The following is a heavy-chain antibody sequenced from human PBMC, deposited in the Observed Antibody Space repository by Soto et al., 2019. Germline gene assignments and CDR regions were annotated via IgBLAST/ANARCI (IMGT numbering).Heavy chain of an antibody. V-gene: IGHV4-31*03. Sequence: SETLSLTCTVSGGSISSGGYYWSWIRQHPGKGLEWIGYIYYSGGTYYNPSLKSRVTISVDTSKNQFSLKLSSVTAADTAVYYCASNYDQYYFDYWGQGTLVTVSS. D-gene: IGHD3-22*01. CDR2: IYYSGGT. CDR1: GGSISSGGYY. J-gene: IGHJ4*02. CDR3: ASNYDQYYFDY.